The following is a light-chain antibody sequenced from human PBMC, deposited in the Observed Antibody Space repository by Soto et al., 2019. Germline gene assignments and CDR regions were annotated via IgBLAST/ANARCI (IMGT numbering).Light chain of an antibody. CDR3: QHYNNWPLT. Sequence: IVMTQSPATLSVSPGERATLSCRASQSVGSNLAWYQQTPGQAPRLLIYDASTRATGIPARFSGSGSGTDFTLTISSLQSEDFAVYYCQHYNNWPLTFGGGTMVEI. J-gene: IGKJ4*01. CDR2: DAS. CDR1: QSVGSN. V-gene: IGKV3-15*01.